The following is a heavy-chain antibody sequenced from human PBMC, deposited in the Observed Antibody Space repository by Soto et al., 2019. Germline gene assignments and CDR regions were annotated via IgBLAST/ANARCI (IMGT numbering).Heavy chain of an antibody. CDR2: IKQDGGER. CDR3: ARDFPFYYGMDV. Sequence: PWKSLRLSRSASGFTFRSSWMGWFRQAPGKGLEWVANIKQDGGERNYLDSVKGRFTISRDNAENSLFLQMNSLRAEDTAVYYCARDFPFYYGMDVWGQGTTVTVSS. D-gene: IGHD3-16*01. V-gene: IGHV3-7*01. CDR1: GFTFRSSW. J-gene: IGHJ6*02.